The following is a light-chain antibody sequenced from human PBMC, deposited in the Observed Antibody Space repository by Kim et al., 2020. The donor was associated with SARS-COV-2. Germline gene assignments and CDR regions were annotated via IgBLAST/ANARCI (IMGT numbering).Light chain of an antibody. CDR1: QDIRND. CDR3: LQHNTYPIT. J-gene: IGKJ5*01. Sequence: ASVGDRVTITCRASQDIRNDLGWYQQNPGSAPKRLIYGASSLQSGVTSRFSGSGPGTEFTLTISSLQPEDFATYFCLQHNTYPITFGQGTRLEI. V-gene: IGKV1-17*01. CDR2: GAS.